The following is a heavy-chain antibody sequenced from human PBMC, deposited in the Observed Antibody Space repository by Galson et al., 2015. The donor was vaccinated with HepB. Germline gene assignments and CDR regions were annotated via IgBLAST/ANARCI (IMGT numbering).Heavy chain of an antibody. CDR1: GGTFSSYT. V-gene: IGHV1-69*02. CDR2: IIPILGIA. CDR3: ARIHDGSGNWFDP. J-gene: IGHJ5*02. Sequence: SVKVSCKASGGTFSSYTISWVRQAPGQGLEWMGRIIPILGIANYAQKFQGRVTITADKSTSTAYMELSSLRSEDTAVYYCARIHDGSGNWFDPWGQGTLVTVSS. D-gene: IGHD3-10*01.